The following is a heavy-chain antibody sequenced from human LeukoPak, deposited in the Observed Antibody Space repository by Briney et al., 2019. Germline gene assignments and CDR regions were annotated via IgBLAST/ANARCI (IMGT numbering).Heavy chain of an antibody. CDR2: IGTAGDT. V-gene: IGHV3-13*01. J-gene: IGHJ4*02. Sequence: GGSLRLSCAASGFTFSSYDMHWVRQATGKGLEWVSAIGTAGDTYYPGSVKGRFTISRENAKNSLYLQMNSPRAGDTAVYYCARAAYGGEFDYWGQGTLVTVSS. CDR1: GFTFSSYD. D-gene: IGHD3-10*01. CDR3: ARAAYGGEFDY.